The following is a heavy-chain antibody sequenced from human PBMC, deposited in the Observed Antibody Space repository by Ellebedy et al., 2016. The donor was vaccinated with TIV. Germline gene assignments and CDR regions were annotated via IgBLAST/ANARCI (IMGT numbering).Heavy chain of an antibody. CDR1: GYTFTSYG. CDR2: INPNDDTK. D-gene: IGHD5-18*01. J-gene: IGHJ3*01. Sequence: AASVKVSCKASGYTFTSYGISWVRQAPGQGLEWMAIINPNDDTKYYVQNFQGRVTVTRDTSANTVYMELSSLRSEDTAVYYCARGRGYSFDVCDVWGQGTMVTVSS. CDR3: ARGRGYSFDVCDV. V-gene: IGHV1-46*01.